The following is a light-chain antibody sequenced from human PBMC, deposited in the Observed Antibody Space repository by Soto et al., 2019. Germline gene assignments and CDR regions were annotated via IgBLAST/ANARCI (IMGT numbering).Light chain of an antibody. CDR3: QQYDSYPLT. CDR2: KAS. J-gene: IGKJ4*01. V-gene: IGKV1-5*03. Sequence: DTQMTQSPSTLSASVGDRVTITCRASQSISSWLAWYQQKPGKAAKLLIYKASTLQSGVPSSFSGRGSGTEFTLTISSLQPDDFATYYCQQYDSYPLTFGGGTKVEIK. CDR1: QSISSW.